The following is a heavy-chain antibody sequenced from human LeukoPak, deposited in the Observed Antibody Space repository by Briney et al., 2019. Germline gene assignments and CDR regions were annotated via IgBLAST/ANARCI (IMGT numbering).Heavy chain of an antibody. V-gene: IGHV4-39*01. Sequence: SETLSLTCAVSGDSISYHNYYWDWIRQPPGKGLEWIGTVYYTGNTYYNPSLKSRVAISVDTSKNQFSLQLTSMTAADTAVYYCARLRAMAGHRGGFDFWGRVTMVTVSS. CDR2: VYYTGNT. D-gene: IGHD6-19*01. CDR3: ARLRAMAGHRGGFDF. J-gene: IGHJ3*01. CDR1: GDSISYHNYY.